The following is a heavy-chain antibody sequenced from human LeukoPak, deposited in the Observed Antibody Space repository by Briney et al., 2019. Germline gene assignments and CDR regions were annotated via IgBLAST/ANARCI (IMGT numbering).Heavy chain of an antibody. CDR3: ARGGLLGDAFDI. V-gene: IGHV4-59*11. CDR1: GGSISSHY. Sequence: SETLSLTCTVSGGSISSHYWSWIRQPPGKGLEWIGYIYYSGSTNYNPSLKSRVTISVDTSKNQFSLKLSSVTAADTAVYYCARGGLLGDAFDIWGQGTMVTVSS. D-gene: IGHD2-15*01. CDR2: IYYSGST. J-gene: IGHJ3*02.